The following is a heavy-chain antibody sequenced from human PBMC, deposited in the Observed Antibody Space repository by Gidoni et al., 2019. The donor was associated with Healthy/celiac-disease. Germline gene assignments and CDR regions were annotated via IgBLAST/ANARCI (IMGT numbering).Heavy chain of an antibody. Sequence: EVQLVESGGGLVKPGGSLGLSCSASGFPFGSYSMNWVPQAPGKGLESVSSISSSSSYIYYADSGKGRFTISRDNAKNSLYLQMNSLRAEDTAVYYCARDPYYDSSGYYFGGDYWGQGTLVTVSS. CDR3: ARDPYYDSSGYYFGGDY. D-gene: IGHD3-22*01. CDR1: GFPFGSYS. V-gene: IGHV3-21*01. J-gene: IGHJ4*02. CDR2: ISSSSSYI.